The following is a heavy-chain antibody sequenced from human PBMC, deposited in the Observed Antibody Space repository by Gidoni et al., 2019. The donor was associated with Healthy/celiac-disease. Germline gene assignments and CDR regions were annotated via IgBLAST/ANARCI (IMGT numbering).Heavy chain of an antibody. Sequence: QVQLVASGGGVVQPGRSLRLSCAASGFTFSSYAMHWVRQAPGKGLEWVAVISYDGSNQYYADSGKGRFTISRDNSKNTLYLQMNSLRAEDTAVYYCAREGRDYYGSGSFEFYHDYWGQGTLVTVSS. D-gene: IGHD3-10*01. CDR3: AREGRDYYGSGSFEFYHDY. J-gene: IGHJ4*02. V-gene: IGHV3-30-3*01. CDR1: GFTFSSYA. CDR2: ISYDGSNQ.